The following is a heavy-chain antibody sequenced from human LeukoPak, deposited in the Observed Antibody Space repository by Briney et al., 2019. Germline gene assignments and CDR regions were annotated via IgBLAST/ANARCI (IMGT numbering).Heavy chain of an antibody. J-gene: IGHJ4*02. D-gene: IGHD3-3*01. CDR1: GFTFSDYY. V-gene: IGHV3-11*01. CDR3: ARDHPTYYDFWSGDTYFDY. CDR2: ISSISSTI. Sequence: GGSLRLSCVASGFTFSDYYMSWIRQAPGKGLEWVSSISSISSTIYYADSVKGRFTISRDNAKNPLYLQMNSLRPEDTAVYYCARDHPTYYDFWSGDTYFDYWGQGTLVTVSS.